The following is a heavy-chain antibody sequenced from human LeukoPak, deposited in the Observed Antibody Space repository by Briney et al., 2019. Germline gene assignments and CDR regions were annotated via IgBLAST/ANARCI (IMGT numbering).Heavy chain of an antibody. D-gene: IGHD1-26*01. J-gene: IGHJ4*02. CDR3: ARDLSVGAKPNLGFDY. V-gene: IGHV3-21*01. CDR1: GFTFSSYN. Sequence: SGGSLRLSCAASGFTFSSYNMNWVRQAPGKGLEWVSSISSSSTYIYYADSMKGRFTLSRDNAKNSLYLQMNSLRAEDTAIYYCARDLSVGAKPNLGFDYWGQGTLVTVSS. CDR2: ISSSSTYI.